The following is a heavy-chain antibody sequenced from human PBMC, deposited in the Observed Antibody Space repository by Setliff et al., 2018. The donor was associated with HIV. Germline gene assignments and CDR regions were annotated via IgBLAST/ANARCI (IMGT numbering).Heavy chain of an antibody. Sequence: PSETLSLTCTVSGGSISSGSYYWSWIRQPAGKGLEWIGRMYTSGSTNYNPSLKSRVTISVDTSKNQFSLKLSSVTAADTAVYYCARCPYCGGDCYSSYYYGMDVWGQGTTVTVSS. V-gene: IGHV4-61*02. CDR1: GGSISSGSYY. D-gene: IGHD2-21*02. CDR2: MYTSGST. J-gene: IGHJ6*02. CDR3: ARCPYCGGDCYSSYYYGMDV.